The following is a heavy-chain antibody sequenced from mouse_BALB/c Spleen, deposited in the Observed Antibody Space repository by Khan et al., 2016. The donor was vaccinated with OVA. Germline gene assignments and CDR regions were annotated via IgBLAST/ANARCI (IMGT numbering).Heavy chain of an antibody. CDR3: AKGVWSYYFALDY. CDR2: IWGGGST. V-gene: IGHV2-6-5*01. D-gene: IGHD2-10*02. CDR1: GFSLTDYG. J-gene: IGHJ4*01. Sequence: KLEESGPGLVAPSQSLSITCTVSGFSLTDYGVSWIRQPPGKGLEGLGVIWGGGSTYYNSALKSRLNINKDNSKSQVFLKMNSLQTDDTAMYYCAKGVWSYYFALDYWGQGTSVTVSS.